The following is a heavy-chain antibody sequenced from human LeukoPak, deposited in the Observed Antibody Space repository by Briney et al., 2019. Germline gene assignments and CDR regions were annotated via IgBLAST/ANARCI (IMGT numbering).Heavy chain of an antibody. CDR2: IVVGSGNT. D-gene: IGHD1-1*01. CDR1: GFTFTSSA. V-gene: IGHV1-58*01. Sequence: SVKVSCKASGFTFTSSAVQWVRQARGQRLEGIGWIVVGSGNTNYAQKFQERVTITRDMSTSTAYMELSSLRSEDTAVYYCAAGDPEVQLERRFFYYYYYGMDVWGKGTTVTVSS. CDR3: AAGDPEVQLERRFFYYYYYGMDV. J-gene: IGHJ6*04.